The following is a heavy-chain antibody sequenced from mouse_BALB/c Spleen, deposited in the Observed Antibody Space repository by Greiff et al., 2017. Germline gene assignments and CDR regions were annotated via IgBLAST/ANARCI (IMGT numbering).Heavy chain of an antibody. V-gene: IGHV6-6*02. J-gene: IGHJ3*01. CDR1: GFTFSNYW. CDR3: TPYYASY. Sequence: EVKLVESGGGLVQPGGSMKLSCVASGFTFSNYWMNWVRQSPEKGLEWVAEIRLKSNNYATHYAESVKGRFTISRDDSKSSVYLQMNNLRAEDTGIYYCTPYYASYWGQGTLVTVSA. CDR2: IRLKSNNYAT. D-gene: IGHD2-10*01.